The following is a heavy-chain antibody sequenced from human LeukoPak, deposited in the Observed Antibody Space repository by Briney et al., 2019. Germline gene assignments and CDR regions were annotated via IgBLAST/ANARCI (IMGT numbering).Heavy chain of an antibody. Sequence: SETLSLSCTVSGVSISGGDYYWSWIRQPPGKGLEWIGYIYYSGSTYYNPSLKSRVTISVDTSKNQFSLRLSSVTAADTAVYYCARGLNYYDSSGYYYWGQGTLVTVSS. D-gene: IGHD3-22*01. CDR2: IYYSGST. CDR1: GVSISGGDYY. CDR3: ARGLNYYDSSGYYY. J-gene: IGHJ4*02. V-gene: IGHV4-30-4*01.